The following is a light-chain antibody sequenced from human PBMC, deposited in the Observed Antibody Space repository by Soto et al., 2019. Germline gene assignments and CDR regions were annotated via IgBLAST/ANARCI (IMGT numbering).Light chain of an antibody. CDR1: SSDVGGYKY. V-gene: IGLV2-8*01. CDR2: AVS. CDR3: SSYAGSNNYV. J-gene: IGLJ1*01. Sequence: QSVLTQPPSASGSPGQSVTISCTGTSSDVGGYKYVSWYQQYPGKAPKLMIYAVSERPSGVPDRFSGSKSGNTASLTVSGLQAEDEAYYYCSSYAGSNNYVFGTGTKVTVL.